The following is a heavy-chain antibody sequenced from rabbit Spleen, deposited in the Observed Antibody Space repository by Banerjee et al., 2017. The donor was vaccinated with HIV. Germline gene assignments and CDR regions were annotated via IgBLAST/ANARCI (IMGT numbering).Heavy chain of an antibody. CDR1: GFSFSSSYY. V-gene: IGHV1S45*01. Sequence: QEQLEESGGDLVKPEGSLTLTCTASGFSFSSSYYMCWVRQAPGKGLEWIACIYAGSSGNTYYASWAKGRFTISKTSSTTVTLQMTSLTVADTATYFCARDTGSSFSSYGMDLWGPGTLVTVS. CDR3: ARDTGSSFSSYGMDL. J-gene: IGHJ6*01. D-gene: IGHD8-1*01. CDR2: IYAGSSGNT.